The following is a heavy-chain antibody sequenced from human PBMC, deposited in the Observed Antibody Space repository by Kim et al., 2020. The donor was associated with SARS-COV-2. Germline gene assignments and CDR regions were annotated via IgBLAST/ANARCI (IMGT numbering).Heavy chain of an antibody. D-gene: IGHD6-13*01. V-gene: IGHV3-30*04. CDR1: GFTFSSYA. J-gene: IGHJ6*02. CDR2: ISYDGNNK. Sequence: GGSLRLSCAASGFTFSSYAMHWVRQAPGKGLEWVAIISYDGNNKYYADSVKGRFTISRDNSKNTLYVQMNRLRAEDTAVYYCARMVAAAGSLDVWGQGTT. CDR3: ARMVAAAGSLDV.